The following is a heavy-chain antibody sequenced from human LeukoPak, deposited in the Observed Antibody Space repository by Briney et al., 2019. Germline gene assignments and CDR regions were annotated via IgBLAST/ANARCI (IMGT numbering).Heavy chain of an antibody. CDR1: GFTFSSYA. CDR3: AREKTVEGQLDY. V-gene: IGHV3-30*06. D-gene: IGHD1-14*01. CDR2: ISDDGNNK. J-gene: IGHJ4*02. Sequence: GGSLRLSCAASGFTFSSYAMHWVRQAPGKGLEWVAIISDDGNNKGYADSVTGRFTISRDNSKNSLSLQMNSLTAEDTAVYYCAREKTVEGQLDYWGQGTLVTVSS.